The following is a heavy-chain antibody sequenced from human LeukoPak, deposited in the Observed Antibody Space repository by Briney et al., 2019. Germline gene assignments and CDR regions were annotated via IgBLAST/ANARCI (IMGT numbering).Heavy chain of an antibody. J-gene: IGHJ4*02. V-gene: IGHV4-61*05. CDR2: IYYSGST. D-gene: IGHD3-22*01. CDR1: GGSISSSSYY. CDR3: ATGSYYDSSVGY. Sequence: SETLSLTCTVSGGSISSSSYYWSWIRQPPGKGLEWIGYIYYSGSTNYNPSLKSRVTISVDTSKNQFSLKLSSVTAADTAVYYCATGSYYDSSVGYWGQGTLVTVSS.